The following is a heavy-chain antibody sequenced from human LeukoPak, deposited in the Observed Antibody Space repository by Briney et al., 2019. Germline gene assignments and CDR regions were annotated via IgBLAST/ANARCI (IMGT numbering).Heavy chain of an antibody. CDR2: ISGGGGST. D-gene: IGHD5-18*01. CDR3: ATGGDTAVVPIGYYYNGMDV. J-gene: IGHJ6*02. V-gene: IGHV3-23*01. Sequence: GGSLRLSCAAPGFTFSIYAMTWVRQAPGKGLEWVSVISGGGGSTYSADSVKGRFTISRDNSKNTLYLQMNSLRAEDTAVYYCATGGDTAVVPIGYYYNGMDVWGQGTTVTVSS. CDR1: GFTFSIYA.